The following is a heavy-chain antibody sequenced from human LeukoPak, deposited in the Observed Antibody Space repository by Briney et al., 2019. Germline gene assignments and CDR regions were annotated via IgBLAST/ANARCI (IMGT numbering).Heavy chain of an antibody. Sequence: GGSLRLSCSASGFTFSSYAMNWVRQAPGKGLEWVSSIGSDSTYIYYTDSVKGRFTISRDNAKNSLYLQMNSLRAEDTAVYYCATGDGYWGQGTLVTVSS. CDR3: ATGDGY. V-gene: IGHV3-21*01. CDR1: GFTFSSYA. D-gene: IGHD7-27*01. J-gene: IGHJ4*02. CDR2: IGSDSTYI.